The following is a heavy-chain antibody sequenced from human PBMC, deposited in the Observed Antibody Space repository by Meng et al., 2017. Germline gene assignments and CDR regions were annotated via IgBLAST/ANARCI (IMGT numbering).Heavy chain of an antibody. CDR2: ISYDGSNK. J-gene: IGHJ4*02. D-gene: IGHD3-10*01. V-gene: IGHV3-30*11. CDR1: GFTFSSYA. CDR3: AGGLMVNDY. Sequence: QVRLVESGGGLVQPGRSLRLSCAASGFTFSSYAMHWVRQAPGKGLEWVAVISYDGSNKYYADSVKGRFTISRDNSKNTLYLQMNSLRAEDTAVYYCAGGLMVNDYWGQGTLVTVSS.